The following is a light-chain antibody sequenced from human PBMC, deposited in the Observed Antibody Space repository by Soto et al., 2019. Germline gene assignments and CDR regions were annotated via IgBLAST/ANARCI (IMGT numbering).Light chain of an antibody. Sequence: EIVLTQSPATLSLSPGERATLSCRASQSVSSYLAWYQQKPGQPPRLLIYDASNRATGIPVRFSGGGSGTDFILTISSLEPEDFAVYYCQQRYSWPLTFGGGTKVEIK. CDR2: DAS. CDR3: QQRYSWPLT. CDR1: QSVSSY. V-gene: IGKV3-11*01. J-gene: IGKJ4*01.